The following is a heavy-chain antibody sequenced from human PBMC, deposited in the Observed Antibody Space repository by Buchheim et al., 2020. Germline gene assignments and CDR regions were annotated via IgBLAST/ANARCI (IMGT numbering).Heavy chain of an antibody. J-gene: IGHJ4*02. V-gene: IGHV4-39*01. Sequence: QQQLQESGPGLVKPSETLSLTCTVSGGSISNSDSYYWGWIRQPPGKGLEWIGSIYYSGSTYYNPSLKSRVTISVDTSKNQFSLKLSSVTAADTAVYYCARHRLLEYYYDSSGYYYFDYWGQGTL. CDR2: IYYSGST. CDR3: ARHRLLEYYYDSSGYYYFDY. CDR1: GGSISNSDSYY. D-gene: IGHD3-22*01.